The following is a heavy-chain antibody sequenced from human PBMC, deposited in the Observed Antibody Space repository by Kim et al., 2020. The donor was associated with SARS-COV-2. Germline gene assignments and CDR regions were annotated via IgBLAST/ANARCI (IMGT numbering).Heavy chain of an antibody. V-gene: IGHV3-43*01. CDR3: AKGGMEYQLLLVC. J-gene: IGHJ4*02. Sequence: GGSLRLSCAASGFTFDDYTMHWVRQAPGKGLEWVSLISWDGGSTYYADSVKGRFTISRDNSKNSLYLQMNSLRTEDTALYYCAKGGMEYQLLLVCWGQGTLVTVSS. CDR1: GFTFDDYT. D-gene: IGHD2-2*01. CDR2: ISWDGGST.